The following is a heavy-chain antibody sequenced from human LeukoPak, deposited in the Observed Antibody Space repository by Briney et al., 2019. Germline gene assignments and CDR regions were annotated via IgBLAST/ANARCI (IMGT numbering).Heavy chain of an antibody. CDR1: GDSINNGGFY. J-gene: IGHJ4*02. Sequence: SETLSLTCSVSGDSINNGGFYWSWIRQLPGKGLGWIGFIFYSGNTYYNPSLKSRSTISVDTSNSQFSLKLNYVTAADTAVYYCARTRLRGDPFDYWGQGTLVTVSS. CDR3: ARTRLRGDPFDY. D-gene: IGHD2-21*02. CDR2: IFYSGNT. V-gene: IGHV4-31*03.